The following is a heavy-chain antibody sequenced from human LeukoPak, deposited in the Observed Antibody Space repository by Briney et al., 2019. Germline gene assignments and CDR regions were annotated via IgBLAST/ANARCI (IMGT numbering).Heavy chain of an antibody. CDR3: ARGGLEAYYYYYYYMDV. CDR1: GGSFSGYY. Sequence: SSETLSLTCAVYGGSFSGYYWSWIRQPPGKGLEWIGEINHSGSTNYNPSLKSRVTISVDTSKNQFSLKLSSVTAADTAVYYSARGGLEAYYYYYYYMDVWGKGTTVTVSS. V-gene: IGHV4-34*01. D-gene: IGHD3-3*01. J-gene: IGHJ6*03. CDR2: INHSGST.